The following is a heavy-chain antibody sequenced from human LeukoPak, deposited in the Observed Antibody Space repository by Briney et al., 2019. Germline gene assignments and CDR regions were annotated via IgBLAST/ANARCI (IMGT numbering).Heavy chain of an antibody. D-gene: IGHD3-22*01. Sequence: GGSLRLSCAASGFTVSSNYMSWVRQAPGKGLEWVSYISSSGSTIYYADSVKGRFTISRDNAKNSLYLQMNSLRAEDTAVYYCARGRYYYDSSDGSFDIWGQGTMVTVSS. J-gene: IGHJ3*02. CDR3: ARGRYYYDSSDGSFDI. CDR2: ISSSGSTI. CDR1: GFTVSSNY. V-gene: IGHV3-11*04.